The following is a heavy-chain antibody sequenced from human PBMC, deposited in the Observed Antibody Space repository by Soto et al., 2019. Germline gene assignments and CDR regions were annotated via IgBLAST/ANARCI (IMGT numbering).Heavy chain of an antibody. Sequence: GASVKVSCKASGYTDTSGGSCGVRQETGKGLEWMGWISAYNGNTNYAQKLQGRVTMTTDPSTSTAYMELRSLRSDDTAVYYCARASYYDFWSGYIPTYSYGIDVWGQGTTVTVSS. V-gene: IGHV1-18*01. J-gene: IGHJ6*02. CDR2: ISAYNGNT. CDR1: GYTDTSGG. D-gene: IGHD3-3*01. CDR3: ARASYYDFWSGYIPTYSYGIDV.